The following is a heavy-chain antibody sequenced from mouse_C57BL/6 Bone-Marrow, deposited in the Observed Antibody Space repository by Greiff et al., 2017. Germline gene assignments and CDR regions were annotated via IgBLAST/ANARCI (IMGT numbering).Heavy chain of an antibody. D-gene: IGHD2-2*01. CDR1: GFNIQDDY. CDR2: IDPENGDT. CDR3: TDHGYDGYFDV. J-gene: IGHJ1*03. V-gene: IGHV14-4*01. Sequence: EVQLQQSGAELVRPGASVKLSCTASGFNIQDDYMHWVKQRPEQGLEWIGWIDPENGDTEYASKFQGKATITADTSSNTAYLQLSSLTSEDTAVYYCTDHGYDGYFDVWGTGTTVTVSS.